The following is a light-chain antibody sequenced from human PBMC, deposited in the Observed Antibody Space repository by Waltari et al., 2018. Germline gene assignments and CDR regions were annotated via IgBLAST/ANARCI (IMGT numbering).Light chain of an antibody. Sequence: QSVLTQPPSASGTPGQRVTISCSGSNSNIGSNPVNWYQQVPGTAHKLLISSNDQRPAGVPDRFSGSKSGTSASLAISGLQSEDEADYYCATWDDRLTGVVFGGGTKVTVL. J-gene: IGLJ2*01. CDR3: ATWDDRLTGVV. CDR2: SND. CDR1: NSNIGSNP. V-gene: IGLV1-44*01.